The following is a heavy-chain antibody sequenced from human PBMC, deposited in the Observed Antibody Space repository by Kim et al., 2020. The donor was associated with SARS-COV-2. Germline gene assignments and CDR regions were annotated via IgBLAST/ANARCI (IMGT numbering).Heavy chain of an antibody. Sequence: GGSLRLSCAASGFTFSSYGMHWVRQAPGKGLEWVSVIWYDGSNKYYADSVKGRFTISRDNSKNTLYLQMNSLRAEDTAVYYCAKGAVQWLPPDYFDYWGQGTLVTVSS. CDR3: AKGAVQWLPPDYFDY. D-gene: IGHD6-19*01. CDR1: GFTFSSYG. J-gene: IGHJ4*02. V-gene: IGHV3-33*06. CDR2: IWYDGSNK.